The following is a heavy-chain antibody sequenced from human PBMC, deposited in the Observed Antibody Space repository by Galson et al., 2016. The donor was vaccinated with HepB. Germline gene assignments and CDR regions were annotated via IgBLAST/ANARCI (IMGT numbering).Heavy chain of an antibody. CDR3: ARSQDDILTGYYRFYYYYGMDV. J-gene: IGHJ6*02. CDR1: GGSISSYY. V-gene: IGHV4-59*01. Sequence: SETLSLTCTVSGGSISSYYWSWIRQPPGKGLEWIGYIYYSGSTNYNPSLKSRVTISVETSKNQFSLKLSSVTAADTAVYYCARSQDDILTGYYRFYYYYGMDVWGRGTTVTVSS. CDR2: IYYSGST. D-gene: IGHD3-9*01.